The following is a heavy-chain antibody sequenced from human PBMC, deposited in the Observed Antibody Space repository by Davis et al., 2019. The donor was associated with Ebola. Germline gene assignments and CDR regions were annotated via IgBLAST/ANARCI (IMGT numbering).Heavy chain of an antibody. V-gene: IGHV1-69*04. CDR3: ARARAARLFYYYYYGMDV. D-gene: IGHD6-6*01. CDR1: GYTFTSYA. Sequence: SVKVSCKASGYTFTSYAISWVRQAPGQGLEWMGRIIPILGIANYAQKFQGRVTITADKSTSTAYMELSSLRSEDTAVYYWARARAARLFYYYYYGMDVWGQGTTVTVSS. CDR2: IIPILGIA. J-gene: IGHJ6*02.